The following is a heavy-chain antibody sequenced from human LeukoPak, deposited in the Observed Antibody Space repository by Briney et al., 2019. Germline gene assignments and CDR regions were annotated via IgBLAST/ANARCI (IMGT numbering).Heavy chain of an antibody. CDR1: GASISDYC. J-gene: IGHJ4*02. V-gene: IGHV4-59*01. Sequence: PSETLSLTCTVSGASISDYCWSWIRQPPGKGLEWIGCIHSSGTTFYTSSLKSRVTMSIDASKNRISLNLSSVTAADTAVYYCARTPSGSYFDWGQGTLVTVSS. CDR2: IHSSGTT. CDR3: ARTPSGSYFD. D-gene: IGHD1-26*01.